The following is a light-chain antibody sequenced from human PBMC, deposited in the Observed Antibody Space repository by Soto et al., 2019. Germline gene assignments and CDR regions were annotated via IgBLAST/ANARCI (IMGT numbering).Light chain of an antibody. CDR3: MQALRAPPT. CDR2: LGS. V-gene: IGKV2-28*01. J-gene: IGKJ1*01. CDR1: QSLLSSNGYNY. Sequence: DIVMTQSPLSLPVTPGEPASISCRSSQSLLSSNGYNYLDWYLQKPGQSPQLLIYLGSNRASGVPDRFSGSGSGTDFTLEISRVEAEDVGIYHCMQALRAPPTFGQGTQVEI.